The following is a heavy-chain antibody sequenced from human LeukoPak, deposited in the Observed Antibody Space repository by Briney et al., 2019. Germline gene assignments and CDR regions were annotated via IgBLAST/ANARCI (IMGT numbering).Heavy chain of an antibody. CDR1: GFTFSGSA. Sequence: GGSLRLSCETSGFTFSGSAIHWVRQASGKGLEWVGHIRSNSHSYETVYGASVKGRFTISRDDSKNTAYLQMNSLKTEDTAVYYCSRQISERSSWQISYYYMDVWGKGTTVTISS. J-gene: IGHJ6*03. CDR2: IRSNSHSYET. D-gene: IGHD6-13*01. CDR3: SRQISERSSWQISYYYMDV. V-gene: IGHV3-73*01.